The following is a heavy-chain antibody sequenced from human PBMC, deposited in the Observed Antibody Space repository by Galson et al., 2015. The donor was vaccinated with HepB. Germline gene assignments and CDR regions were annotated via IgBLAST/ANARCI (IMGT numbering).Heavy chain of an antibody. CDR3: ARDRGYCSGGSCYSRHFFDY. CDR2: ISYDGSNK. CDR1: GFTFSSYA. D-gene: IGHD2-15*01. V-gene: IGHV3-30-3*01. Sequence: SLRLSCAASGFTFSSYAMHWVRQAPGKGLEWVAVISYDGSNKYYADSVKGRFTISRDNSKNTLYLQMNSLRAEDTAVYYCARDRGYCSGGSCYSRHFFDYWGQGTLVTVSS. J-gene: IGHJ4*02.